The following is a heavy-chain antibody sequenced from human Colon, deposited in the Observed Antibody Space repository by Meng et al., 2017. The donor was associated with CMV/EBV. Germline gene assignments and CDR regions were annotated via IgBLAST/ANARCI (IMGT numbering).Heavy chain of an antibody. CDR1: GFTFSAST. CDR2: IHINGGDE. V-gene: IGHV3-30*02. Sequence: GESLKISCAASGFTFSASTMHWVRQTPGKLLEWVSFIHINGGDEQYADAVRGRFTISRDNSKNTLYLQMSSLRADDTAVYYCADDFWMERGYWGPGTLVTVSS. D-gene: IGHD3-3*01. CDR3: ADDFWMERGY. J-gene: IGHJ4*02.